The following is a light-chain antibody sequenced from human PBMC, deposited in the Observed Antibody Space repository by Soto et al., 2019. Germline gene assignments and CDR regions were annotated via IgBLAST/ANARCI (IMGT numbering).Light chain of an antibody. CDR2: DAS. CDR1: QSVSSY. CDR3: QQRSNWPPIFT. V-gene: IGKV3-11*01. J-gene: IGKJ3*01. Sequence: IVLTQSPGTLSLSPVERATLSCSASQSVSSYLAWYQQKPGQAPRLLIYDASNRATGIPARFSGSGSGTDFTLTISSLEPEDFAVYYCQQRSNWPPIFTFGPGTKVDIK.